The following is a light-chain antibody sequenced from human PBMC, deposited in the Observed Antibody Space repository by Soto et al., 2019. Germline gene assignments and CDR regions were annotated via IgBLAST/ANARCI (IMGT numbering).Light chain of an antibody. CDR1: QGISSY. V-gene: IGKV1-8*01. J-gene: IGKJ3*01. CDR2: AAS. CDR3: HQFYIFPFT. Sequence: AIRMTQSPSSFSASTGDRVTITCRASQGISSYLAWYHQKPGKAPKLLIYAASTLQSGVPSRFSGSGSRTDFTLTISCLQSEDFATYYCHQFYIFPFTFGPGTKVDIK.